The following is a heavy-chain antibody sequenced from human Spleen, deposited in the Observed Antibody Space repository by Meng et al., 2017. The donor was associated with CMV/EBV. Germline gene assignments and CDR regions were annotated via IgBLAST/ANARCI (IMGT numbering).Heavy chain of an antibody. CDR1: GYTFTSYY. CDR2: INPSGGST. CDR3: ARDSFLYYYTMDV. Sequence: ASVKVSCKASGYTFTSYYMHWVRQAPGQGLEWMGIINPSGGSTSYAQKFQGRVTMTRDTSISTAYMEMSRLRSDDSAVYYCARDSFLYYYTMDVWGQGTTVTVSS. J-gene: IGHJ6*02. V-gene: IGHV1-46*01.